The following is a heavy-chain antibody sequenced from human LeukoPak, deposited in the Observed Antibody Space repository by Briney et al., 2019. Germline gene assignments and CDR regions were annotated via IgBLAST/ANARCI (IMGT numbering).Heavy chain of an antibody. D-gene: IGHD3/OR15-3a*01. CDR3: ARGIVGSRDFYFRYYFDY. J-gene: IGHJ4*02. Sequence: SEILSLTCTVSGYSIISDYFWGWIRQPPGKGLEWIGTIYHSGSTYYSPSLKSRVTVSVDTSKNEFSLKLSSVTAADTAVYFCARGIVGSRDFYFRYYFDYWGQGTLVTVSS. CDR1: GYSIISDYF. V-gene: IGHV4-38-2*02. CDR2: IYHSGST.